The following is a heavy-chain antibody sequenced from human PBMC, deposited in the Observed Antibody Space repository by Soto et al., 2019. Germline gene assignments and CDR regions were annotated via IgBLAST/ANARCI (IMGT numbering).Heavy chain of an antibody. CDR3: ARDRLRGYDNSGFYF. J-gene: IGHJ4*02. D-gene: IGHD3-22*01. CDR2: IYYSGTT. CDR1: GYSISSSNW. V-gene: IGHV4-28*03. Sequence: PSETLSLTCAVAGYSISSSNWWGWIRQPPGKGLEWIGYIYYSGTTYYNPSLKSRVTMTTATSANTVFMELRNLKSDDTAMYYCARDRLRGYDNSGFYFWGQGTPVTVSS.